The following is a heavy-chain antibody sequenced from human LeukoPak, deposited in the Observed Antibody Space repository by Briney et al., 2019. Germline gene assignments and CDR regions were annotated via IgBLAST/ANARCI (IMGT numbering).Heavy chain of an antibody. CDR2: ISRSSDYI. D-gene: IGHD5-12*01. Sequence: PGGSLRLSCAASGFTFSSFAMHWVRQAPGKGLEWLSSISRSSDYIYYADSLKGRFTISRDNARNSLYLQMSSLRAEDTALYYCAREIYSNSDHDDAFDIWGQGTMATVSS. CDR1: GFTFSSFA. J-gene: IGHJ3*02. V-gene: IGHV3-21*01. CDR3: AREIYSNSDHDDAFDI.